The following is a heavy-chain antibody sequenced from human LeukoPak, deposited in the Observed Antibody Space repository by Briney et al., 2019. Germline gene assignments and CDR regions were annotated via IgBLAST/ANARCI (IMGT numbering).Heavy chain of an antibody. D-gene: IGHD3-16*01. Sequence: ASVKDSCKASGYTFTGYYMHWVRQAPGQGLEWMGWINPNSGGTNYAQKFQGRVTMTRDTSISTAYMELSRLRSDDTAVYYCARDRDDYVWGSYRYYFDYWGQGTLVTVSS. CDR2: INPNSGGT. CDR1: GYTFTGYY. CDR3: ARDRDDYVWGSYRYYFDY. V-gene: IGHV1-2*02. J-gene: IGHJ4*02.